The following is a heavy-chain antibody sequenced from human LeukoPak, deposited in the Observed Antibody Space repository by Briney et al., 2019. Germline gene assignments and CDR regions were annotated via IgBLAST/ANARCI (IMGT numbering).Heavy chain of an antibody. CDR2: LIPMLGIA. CDR3: ARGGGYSAYGYFDY. D-gene: IGHD5-12*01. CDR1: GGTSSSYA. J-gene: IGHJ4*02. V-gene: IGHV1-69*04. Sequence: GSSVKVSCKASGGTSSSYAISWVRQAPGQGLEWMGRLIPMLGIANYAQKFQGRVTITADKSTSTAYMELSSLRSEDTAVYYCARGGGYSAYGYFDYWGQGTLVTVSS.